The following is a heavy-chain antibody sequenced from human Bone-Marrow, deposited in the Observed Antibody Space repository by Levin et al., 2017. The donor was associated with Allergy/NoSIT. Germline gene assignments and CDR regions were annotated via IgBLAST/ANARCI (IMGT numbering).Heavy chain of an antibody. CDR2: INGDGSST. V-gene: IGHV3-74*03. CDR1: GFTFSSYW. D-gene: IGHD3-22*01. Sequence: GGSLRLSCAVSGFTFSSYWMHWVRQTPEKGLLWVSRINGDGSSTAYADSVKGRFTISRDNPKNVLYLQMNSLTVEDTAVYYCARLRGYYDSGDYWGQGTLVTVSS. CDR3: ARLRGYYDSGDY. J-gene: IGHJ4*02.